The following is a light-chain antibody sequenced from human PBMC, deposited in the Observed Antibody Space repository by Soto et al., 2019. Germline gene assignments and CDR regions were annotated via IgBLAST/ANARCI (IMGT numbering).Light chain of an antibody. J-gene: IGLJ2*01. V-gene: IGLV1-47*02. CDR3: AAWDDSLSGPV. Sequence: QSVLTQPPSASGTRGQRVTISCSGSSSNIGGNYVYWYQQLPGAAPKLLIYLNDQRPSGVPDRFFGSKSGTSASLAISGLRSEDEAEYYCAAWDDSLSGPVFGGGTKLTVL. CDR2: LND. CDR1: SSNIGGNY.